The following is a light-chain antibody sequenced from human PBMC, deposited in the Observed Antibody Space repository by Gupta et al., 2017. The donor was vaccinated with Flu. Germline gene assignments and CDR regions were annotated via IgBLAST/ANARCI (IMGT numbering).Light chain of an antibody. J-gene: IGKJ4*01. Sequence: PSSLSASVGDRVTITCRASQDISTYLAWYQQKAGKAPKLLIYAASSLQSGVPSRFSGSGSGTAFTLTISSLQPDDVATYYCQKYNSAPPAFGGGTKVEIK. CDR2: AAS. CDR3: QKYNSAPPA. CDR1: QDISTY. V-gene: IGKV1-27*01.